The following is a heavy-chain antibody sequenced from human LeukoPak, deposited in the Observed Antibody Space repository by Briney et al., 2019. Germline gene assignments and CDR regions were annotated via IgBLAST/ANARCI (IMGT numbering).Heavy chain of an antibody. V-gene: IGHV4-39*01. CDR1: GGSISSSNYY. CDR2: ISYSGST. Sequence: SETLSLTGTVSGGSISSSNYYWGWLRQPPGKGLEWIGYISYSGSTYYNPSLKSRVTISVDTSKNQFSLRLSSVTAADTAVYYCARLPTVTFFDYWGQGTLVTVSS. D-gene: IGHD4-17*01. J-gene: IGHJ4*02. CDR3: ARLPTVTFFDY.